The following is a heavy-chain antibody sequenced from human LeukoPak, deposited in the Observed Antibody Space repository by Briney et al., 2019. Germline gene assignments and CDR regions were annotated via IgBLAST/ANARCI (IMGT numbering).Heavy chain of an antibody. Sequence: SETLSLTCAVYGGSFSGYYWSWIRQPPGKGLEWIGEINHSGSTNYNPSLKSRVTISVDTSKNQFSLKLSSVTAADTAVYYCARGAPYCSSTSCYPSGPRFDYWGQGTLVTVSS. J-gene: IGHJ4*02. CDR3: ARGAPYCSSTSCYPSGPRFDY. D-gene: IGHD2-2*01. V-gene: IGHV4-34*01. CDR2: INHSGST. CDR1: GGSFSGYY.